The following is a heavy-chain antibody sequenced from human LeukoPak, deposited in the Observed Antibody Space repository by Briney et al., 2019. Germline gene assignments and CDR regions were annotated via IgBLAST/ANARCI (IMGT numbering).Heavy chain of an antibody. CDR2: INPNSGGT. CDR1: GYTFTGYY. V-gene: IGHV1-2*02. CDR3: ARGGEVAAAGTAY. J-gene: IGHJ4*02. Sequence: ASVKVSCKASGYTFTGYYMHWVRQAPGQGLEWMGWINPNSGGTNYAQKFQGRVTMTRNTSISTAYMELSSLRSEDTAVYYCARGGEVAAAGTAYWGQGTLVTVSS. D-gene: IGHD6-13*01.